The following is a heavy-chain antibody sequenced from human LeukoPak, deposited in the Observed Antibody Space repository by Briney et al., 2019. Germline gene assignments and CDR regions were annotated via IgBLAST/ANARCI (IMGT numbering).Heavy chain of an antibody. J-gene: IGHJ3*02. V-gene: IGHV3-66*01. Sequence: GGSLRLSCAVSGFTFSSYSMSWVRQAPGQGLEWVSVIYSGGSTYYADSVKGRFTISRDNSKNTLYLQMNSLRAEDTAIYYCARDHYYDSSGYLAAFDIWGQGTMVSVSS. D-gene: IGHD3-22*01. CDR1: GFTFSSYS. CDR3: ARDHYYDSSGYLAAFDI. CDR2: IYSGGST.